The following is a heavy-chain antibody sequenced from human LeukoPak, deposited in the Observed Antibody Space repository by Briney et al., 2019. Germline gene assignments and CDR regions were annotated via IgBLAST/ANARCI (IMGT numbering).Heavy chain of an antibody. Sequence: GGSLRLSCAVSGFTFNRCWMNWVRQAPGKGLEWVAHINPDGRDTYYVDSVKGRFTISRDNAQNSMYLQMNSLRVEDTAVYYCTSWGDTTAEYSQRWGQGTLVTVSS. CDR2: INPDGRDT. J-gene: IGHJ1*01. CDR3: TSWGDTTAEYSQR. V-gene: IGHV3-7*01. D-gene: IGHD2-21*02. CDR1: GFTFNRCW.